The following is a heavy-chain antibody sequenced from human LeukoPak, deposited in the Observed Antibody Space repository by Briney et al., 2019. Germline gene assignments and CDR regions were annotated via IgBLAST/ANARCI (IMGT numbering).Heavy chain of an antibody. Sequence: PGGSLRLSCAASGFTFSSYGMHWVRQAPGKGLEWVAVIWYDGSNKYYADCVKGRFTISRDNSKNTLYLQMNSLRAEDTAVYYCARSQALEQQLVLYYWGQGTLVTVSS. V-gene: IGHV3-33*01. CDR2: IWYDGSNK. CDR1: GFTFSSYG. D-gene: IGHD6-13*01. CDR3: ARSQALEQQLVLYY. J-gene: IGHJ4*02.